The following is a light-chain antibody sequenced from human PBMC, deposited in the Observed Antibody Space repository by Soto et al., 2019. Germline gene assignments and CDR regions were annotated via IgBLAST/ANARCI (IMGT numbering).Light chain of an antibody. J-gene: IGLJ1*01. CDR2: RNN. CDR3: ATWDDSLNGFYV. CDR1: TSNIGSNY. Sequence: QSVLTQPPSASGTPGQGVTISCSGSTSNIGSNYVYWYQQLPGTAPKLLIYRNNQRPSGVPDRFSGSKSGTSASLAISGLRSDDEADYFCATWDDSLNGFYVFGPGTRSPS. V-gene: IGLV1-47*01.